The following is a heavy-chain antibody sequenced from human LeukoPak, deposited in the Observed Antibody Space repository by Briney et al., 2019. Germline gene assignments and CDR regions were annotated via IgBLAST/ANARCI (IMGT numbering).Heavy chain of an antibody. J-gene: IGHJ4*02. Sequence: GRSLRLSCGASGFTFSSYGVHWVRQAPGKGLEWVAVIWYDGSNKYYADSVKGRFTISRDNSKNTLYLQMNSLRAEDTAVYYCAGARRGYSYGHLDYWGQGTLVTVSS. CDR2: IWYDGSNK. CDR1: GFTFSSYG. D-gene: IGHD5-18*01. CDR3: AGARRGYSYGHLDY. V-gene: IGHV3-33*01.